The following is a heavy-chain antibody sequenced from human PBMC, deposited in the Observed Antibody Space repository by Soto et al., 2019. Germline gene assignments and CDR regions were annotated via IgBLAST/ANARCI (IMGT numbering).Heavy chain of an antibody. D-gene: IGHD2-21*02. Sequence: GGSLRLSCAASGFTFGNYAMNWVRQAPGKGLEWISSISDPGTSTYYANSVKGRFSMSRDNSKNTLFLQMNRLRADDTAVYFCAKSLVTTSDAVDLWGRGTLVTVSS. CDR1: GFTFGNYA. CDR2: ISDPGTST. V-gene: IGHV3-23*01. J-gene: IGHJ3*01. CDR3: AKSLVTTSDAVDL.